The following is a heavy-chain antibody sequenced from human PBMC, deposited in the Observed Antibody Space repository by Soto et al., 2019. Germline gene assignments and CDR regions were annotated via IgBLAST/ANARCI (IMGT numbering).Heavy chain of an antibody. D-gene: IGHD2-21*01. J-gene: IGHJ6*03. V-gene: IGHV1-69*02. CDR2: SIPIQGRA. CDR1: GGSFMSNI. CDR3: AKSLVFVDHAYMDV. Sequence: SVKPSCKACGGSFMSNIFTWVRQAPGQGLEWMGRSIPIQGRADYALKFQDRVTITADRSTQTVYMELRSLRPEDTALYYCAKSLVFVDHAYMDVWGKGTTVTVSS.